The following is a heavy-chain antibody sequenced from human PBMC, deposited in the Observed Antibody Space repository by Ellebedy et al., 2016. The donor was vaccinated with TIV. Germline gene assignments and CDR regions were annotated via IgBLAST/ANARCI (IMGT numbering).Heavy chain of an antibody. CDR3: AKGGYYTLDY. CDR1: GLTFSSYV. J-gene: IGHJ4*02. D-gene: IGHD3-3*01. Sequence: GGSLRLXXAASGLTFSSYVMNWVRQAPGQGLEWVSAITGSGDSTYYADSVKGRFTISRDNSKNTLYLQMNGLRAEDTAVFYCAKGGYYTLDYWGPGILVTVSS. CDR2: ITGSGDST. V-gene: IGHV3-23*01.